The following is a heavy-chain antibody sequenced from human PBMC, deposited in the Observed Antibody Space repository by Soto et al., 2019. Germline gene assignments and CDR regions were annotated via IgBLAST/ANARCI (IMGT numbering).Heavy chain of an antibody. Sequence: GESLKISCAASGFTFSSYAMSWVRQAPGKGLEWVSAISGSGGSTYYADSVKGRFTISRDNSKNTLYLQMNSLRAEDTAVYYCAKAYVPAATVHYFQHWGQGTLVTVSS. CDR3: AKAYVPAATVHYFQH. CDR2: ISGSGGST. J-gene: IGHJ1*01. CDR1: GFTFSSYA. V-gene: IGHV3-23*01. D-gene: IGHD2-2*01.